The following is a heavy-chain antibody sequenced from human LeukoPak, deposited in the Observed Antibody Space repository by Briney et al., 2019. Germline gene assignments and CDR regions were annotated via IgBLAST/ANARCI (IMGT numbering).Heavy chain of an antibody. CDR2: IKSKTDGGTT. CDR1: GFTFSNAW. V-gene: IGHV3-15*01. J-gene: IGHJ6*02. Sequence: GGSLRLSCAASGFTFSNAWTSWVRQAPGKGLEWVDRIKSKTDGGTTDYAAPVKGRFTISRDDSKNTLYLQMNSLKTEDTAVYYCTTGGRVWGQGTTVTVSS. CDR3: TTGGRV.